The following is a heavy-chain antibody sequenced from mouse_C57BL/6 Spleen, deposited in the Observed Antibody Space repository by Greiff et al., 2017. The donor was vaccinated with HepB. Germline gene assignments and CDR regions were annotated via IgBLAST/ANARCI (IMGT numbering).Heavy chain of an antibody. V-gene: IGHV1-15*01. Sequence: QVQLQQSGAELVRPGASVTLSCKASGYTFTDYEIHWVKQTPVHGLEWIGAIDPETGGTAYNQKFKGKAILTADKSSSTAYMELRSLTSEDSAVYYCTRWGSNYPYAMDYWGQGTSVTVSS. J-gene: IGHJ4*01. CDR3: TRWGSNYPYAMDY. CDR1: GYTFTDYE. D-gene: IGHD2-5*01. CDR2: IDPETGGT.